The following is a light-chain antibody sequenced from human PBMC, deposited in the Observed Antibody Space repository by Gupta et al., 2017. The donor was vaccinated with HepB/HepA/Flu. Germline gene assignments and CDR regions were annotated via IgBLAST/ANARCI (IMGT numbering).Light chain of an antibody. CDR1: SSNIGSNT. J-gene: IGLJ3*02. CDR2: SDN. V-gene: IGLV1-44*01. CDR3: AAWDGSLNGWV. Sequence: QSVLTQPPSASGTPGPRVPISCSGGSSNIGSNTVSWYQQLPGTAPKLLIYSDNQRPSGVPDRLSGSKSGTSASLAISGLQSEDDADYYCAAWDGSLNGWVFGGGTKLTVL.